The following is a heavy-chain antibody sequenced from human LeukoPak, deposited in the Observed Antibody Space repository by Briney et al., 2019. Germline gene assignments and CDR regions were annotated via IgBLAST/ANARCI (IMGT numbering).Heavy chain of an antibody. V-gene: IGHV1-2*06. CDR2: INPNSGGT. CDR1: GYTFTGYY. D-gene: IGHD3-10*01. J-gene: IGHJ4*02. CDR3: ASFPSSGSYYNVAL. Sequence: GASVKVSCKASGYTFTGYYMHWVRQAPGQGLEWMGRINPNSGGTNYAQKFQGRVTMTRDTSISTAYMELSRLRSDDTAVYYCASFPSSGSYYNVALWGQGTLVTVSS.